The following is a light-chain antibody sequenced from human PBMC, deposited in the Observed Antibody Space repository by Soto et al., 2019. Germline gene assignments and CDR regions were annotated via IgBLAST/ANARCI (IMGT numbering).Light chain of an antibody. CDR1: QSISSK. Sequence: EIVMTQSPATLSVSPGESATLSCRASQSISSKLAWYQHKPGQAPRLLIYDASTRATGIPARFSGSGSGTEFTLTISSLQSEDFAVYYCQQYGSSPPWTFGQGTNVEIK. CDR3: QQYGSSPPWT. V-gene: IGKV3-15*01. J-gene: IGKJ1*01. CDR2: DAS.